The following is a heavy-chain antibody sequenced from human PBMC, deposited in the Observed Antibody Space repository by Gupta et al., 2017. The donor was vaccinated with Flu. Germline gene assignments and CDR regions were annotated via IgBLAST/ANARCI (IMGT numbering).Heavy chain of an antibody. D-gene: IGHD2-2*01. CDR3: AKEVVVPDATPRYYYYYMDV. CDR2: ISGSGGST. V-gene: IGHV3-23*01. Sequence: VRQAPGKGLEWVSAISGSGGSTYYADSVKGRFTISRDNSKNTLYLQMNSLRAEDTAVYYCAKEVVVPDATPRYYYYYMDVWGKGTTVTVSS. J-gene: IGHJ6*03.